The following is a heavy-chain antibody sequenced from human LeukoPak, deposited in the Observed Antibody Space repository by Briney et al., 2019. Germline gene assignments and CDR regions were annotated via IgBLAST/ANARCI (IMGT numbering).Heavy chain of an antibody. Sequence: ASVKVSCKTSGYTFTGYYVHWVRQAPGQGLKWIGRINPKSGGTNYAQKFQGRVTMTRDTSISTAYMELSSLKSDDTAVYYCANGEYCSGGFCYSNWGQGTLVTVSS. J-gene: IGHJ4*02. V-gene: IGHV1-2*06. CDR3: ANGEYCSGGFCYSN. CDR2: INPKSGGT. D-gene: IGHD2-15*01. CDR1: GYTFTGYY.